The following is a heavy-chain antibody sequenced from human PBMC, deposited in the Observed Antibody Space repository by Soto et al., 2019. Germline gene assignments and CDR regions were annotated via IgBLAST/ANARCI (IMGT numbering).Heavy chain of an antibody. V-gene: IGHV3-48*02. CDR3: VRDRDLYRDMFHADL. CDR2: ITIRTGNV. Sequence: GGALRLSCAASGFTFSSYSMKWVRQAPGRGLEWLAYITIRTGNVLYADSVRGRFTISADNAENSVILQMNSLRDEDSAVYFCVRDRDLYRDMFHADLWGQGTLVTVSS. J-gene: IGHJ4*01. CDR1: GFTFSSYS. D-gene: IGHD3-10*02.